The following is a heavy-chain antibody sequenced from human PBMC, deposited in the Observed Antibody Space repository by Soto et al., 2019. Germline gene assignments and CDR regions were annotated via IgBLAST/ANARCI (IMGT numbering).Heavy chain of an antibody. Sequence: ASVKVSCKVSGYTLTELSMHWVRQAPGKGLEWMGGFDTEDGETIYAQKFQGRVTMNEDTSTDRAYMELSSLRSEDTAVYYWATEVGPSIAARGWFDPWGQGTLVTVSS. CDR3: ATEVGPSIAARGWFDP. V-gene: IGHV1-24*01. CDR1: GYTLTELS. CDR2: FDTEDGET. J-gene: IGHJ5*02. D-gene: IGHD6-6*01.